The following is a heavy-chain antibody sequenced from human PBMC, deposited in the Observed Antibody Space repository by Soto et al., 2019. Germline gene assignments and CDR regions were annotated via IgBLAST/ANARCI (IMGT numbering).Heavy chain of an antibody. CDR2: ISAYNGNT. J-gene: IGHJ6*02. CDR1: GYTFTSYG. CDR3: ARDXGGGGSFLYYYYYGMDV. V-gene: IGHV1-18*01. D-gene: IGHD1-26*01. Sequence: ASVKVSCKASGYTFTSYGISWVRQAPGQGLEWMGWISAYNGNTNYAQKLQGRVTMTTDTSTSTAYMELRSLRSDDTAVYYCARDXGGGGSFLYYYYYGMDVWGPGTTVTVSS.